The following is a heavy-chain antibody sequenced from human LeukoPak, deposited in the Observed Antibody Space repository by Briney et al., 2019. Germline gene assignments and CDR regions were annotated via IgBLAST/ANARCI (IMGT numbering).Heavy chain of an antibody. J-gene: IGHJ5*02. V-gene: IGHV1-18*01. CDR2: ISAYNGNT. Sequence: ASVKVSCKASGYTFTSYGISWVRQAPGQGLEWMGWISAYNGNTNYAQKLQGRVTMTTDTSTSTAYMELRSLRSDDTAVYYCARHFFGGYSSSWYVWFDPWGQGTLVTVSS. D-gene: IGHD6-13*01. CDR1: GYTFTSYG. CDR3: ARHFFGGYSSSWYVWFDP.